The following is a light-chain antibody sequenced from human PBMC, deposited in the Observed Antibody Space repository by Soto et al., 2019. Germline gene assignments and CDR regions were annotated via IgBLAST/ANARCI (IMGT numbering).Light chain of an antibody. J-gene: IGLJ1*01. CDR3: SSFTSSNTYV. Sequence: LTQPPSVSGSPGQSVAISCTGTSSDIGAYNRVSWYQQPPGTAPKLMIYDVNNRPSGVPDRFSGSKSGNTASLTISGLQADDEADYYCSSFTSSNTYVFGTGTKVTVL. V-gene: IGLV2-18*02. CDR1: SSDIGAYNR. CDR2: DVN.